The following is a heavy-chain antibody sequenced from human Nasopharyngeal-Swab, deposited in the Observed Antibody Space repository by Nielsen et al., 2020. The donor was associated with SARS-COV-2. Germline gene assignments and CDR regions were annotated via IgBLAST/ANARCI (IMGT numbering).Heavy chain of an antibody. CDR3: ATDRRWNYYYGMEV. CDR2: FDPRDGQT. CDR1: GDTITELS. V-gene: IGHV1-24*01. Sequence: ASVKVSCKVSGDTITELSMHWERKAPGKGLEWMGGFDPRDGQTVYAQKFQGRVTMTEDTSTDTAYMELSGLTSYDTAVYYCATDRRWNYYYGMEVWGQGTTVTVSS. J-gene: IGHJ6*02. D-gene: IGHD2-15*01.